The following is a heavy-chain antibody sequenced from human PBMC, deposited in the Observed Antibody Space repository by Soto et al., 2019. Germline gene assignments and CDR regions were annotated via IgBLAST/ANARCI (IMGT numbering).Heavy chain of an antibody. D-gene: IGHD6-13*01. Sequence: QVQLVESGGGVVQPGRSLRLSCAASGFTFSSYAMHWVRQAPGKGLEWVAVISYDGSNKYYADSVKGRFTISRDNSKKTMYRQMNSLRAEDTAVYYCAGDYTRASSSSAGINAFDIWGQGTMVTVSS. V-gene: IGHV3-30-3*01. CDR1: GFTFSSYA. J-gene: IGHJ3*02. CDR3: AGDYTRASSSSAGINAFDI. CDR2: ISYDGSNK.